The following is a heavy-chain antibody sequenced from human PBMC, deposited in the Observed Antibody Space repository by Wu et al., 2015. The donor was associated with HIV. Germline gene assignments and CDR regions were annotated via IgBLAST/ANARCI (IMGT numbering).Heavy chain of an antibody. V-gene: IGHV1-2*02. CDR2: INPNSGGT. CDR3: ARDEYYDSSGYSI. CDR1: GYTFTNYY. D-gene: IGHD3-22*01. Sequence: QVQLVQSGGEVKKPGASVKVSCKASGYTFTNYYIHWVRQAPGQGLEWMGWINPNSGGTHYAQKFEGRVTMTRDTSISTGYMELRRLRSDDTAVYYCARDEYYDSSGYSIWGQGTLVTVSS. J-gene: IGHJ4*02.